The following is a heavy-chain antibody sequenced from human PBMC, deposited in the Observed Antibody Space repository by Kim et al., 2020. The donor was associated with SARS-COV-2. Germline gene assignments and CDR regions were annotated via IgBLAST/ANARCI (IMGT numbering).Heavy chain of an antibody. V-gene: IGHV3-23*01. CDR2: ISGSGGST. CDR1: GFTFSSYA. Sequence: GGSLRLSCAASGFTFSSYAMSWVRQAPGKGLEWVSAISGSGGSTYYADSVKGRFTISRDNSKNTLYLQMNSLRAEDTAVYYCAKDLQVVGATKDAFDIWGQGTMVTVSS. CDR3: AKDLQVVGATKDAFDI. D-gene: IGHD1-26*01. J-gene: IGHJ3*02.